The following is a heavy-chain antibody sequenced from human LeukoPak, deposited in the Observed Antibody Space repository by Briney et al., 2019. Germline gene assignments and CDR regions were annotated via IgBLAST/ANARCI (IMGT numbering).Heavy chain of an antibody. D-gene: IGHD3-10*01. CDR3: ARDDYRGVTNFDP. CDR1: GGSISSGGYS. V-gene: IGHV4-30-2*01. Sequence: KTSETLSLTCAVSGGSISSGGYSWSWIRQPPGKGLGWIGYIYHSGSTYYNPSLKSRVTISVDRSKNQFSLKLSSVTTADTAVYYCARDDYRGVTNFDPWGQGTLVTVSS. J-gene: IGHJ5*02. CDR2: IYHSGST.